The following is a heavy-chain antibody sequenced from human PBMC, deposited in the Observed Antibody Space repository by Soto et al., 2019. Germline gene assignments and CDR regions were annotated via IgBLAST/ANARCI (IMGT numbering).Heavy chain of an antibody. J-gene: IGHJ4*02. D-gene: IGHD3-10*01. Sequence: QVQLVQSGAEVKKPGASVKVSCKASGYSFTNYYIHWVRQAPGQGLEWLGIIKPSGGSTTYAQKFQGRVTVTRDTSTSTVYMELSSLKSEDTAIYYCARDISGPKDYWGQGTLVTVS. CDR1: GYSFTNYY. CDR2: IKPSGGST. V-gene: IGHV1-46*01. CDR3: ARDISGPKDY.